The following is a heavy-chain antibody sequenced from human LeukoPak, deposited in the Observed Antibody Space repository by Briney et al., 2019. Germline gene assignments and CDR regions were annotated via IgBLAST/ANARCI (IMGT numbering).Heavy chain of an antibody. CDR2: IYYSGST. CDR3: ASHLGGSWTDY. J-gene: IGHJ4*02. D-gene: IGHD2-15*01. V-gene: IGHV4-38-2*01. Sequence: SETLSLTCDVSGYSISSGYYWGWIRQPPGKGLEWIGSIYYSGSTYYNPSLNSRVTISVDTSKNQFSLKLSSVTAADTAVYYCASHLGGSWTDYWGQGTLVTVSS. CDR1: GYSISSGYY.